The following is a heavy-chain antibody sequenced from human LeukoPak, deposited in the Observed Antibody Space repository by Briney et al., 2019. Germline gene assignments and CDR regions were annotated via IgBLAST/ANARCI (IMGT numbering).Heavy chain of an antibody. CDR1: GFTLSSYA. Sequence: GGSLRLSCAASGFTLSSYAMSWVRQAPGKGLEWVSAISGSGGSTYYADSVKGRFTISRDNSKNTLYLQMNSLRAEDTAVYYCAKDYGDSGVYMDVWGKGTTVTVSS. CDR3: AKDYGDSGVYMDV. CDR2: ISGSGGST. V-gene: IGHV3-23*01. J-gene: IGHJ6*03. D-gene: IGHD4-17*01.